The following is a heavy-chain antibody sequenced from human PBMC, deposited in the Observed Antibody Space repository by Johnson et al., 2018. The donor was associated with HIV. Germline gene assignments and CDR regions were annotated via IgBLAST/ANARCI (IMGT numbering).Heavy chain of an antibody. Sequence: VQLVESGGGLVKPGGSLRLSCAASGFTVSNNYMSWVRQAPGKGLEWVSVIYSGGSTYYADSVKGRFTISRDNSKNTLYLQMNSLKTEDTAVYYCTTGQLERRSPNDALDIWGQGTMVPVSS. D-gene: IGHD1-1*01. V-gene: IGHV3-66*01. J-gene: IGHJ3*02. CDR3: TTGQLERRSPNDALDI. CDR2: IYSGGST. CDR1: GFTVSNNY.